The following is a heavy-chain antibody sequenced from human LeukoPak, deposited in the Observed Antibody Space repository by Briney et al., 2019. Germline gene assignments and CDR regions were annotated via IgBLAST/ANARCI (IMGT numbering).Heavy chain of an antibody. CDR1: GYTFTGYY. CDR3: ARGASRDVDTSMVASRFDP. J-gene: IGHJ5*02. V-gene: IGHV1-2*02. CDR2: INPNTSAT. D-gene: IGHD5-18*01. Sequence: ASVKVSCKASGYTFTGYYIHWVRQAPGQGLAWMGWINPNTSATNYAQKFQGRVTMTREMSINVVSMEVSRLRPDDTAVYYCARGASRDVDTSMVASRFDPWGQGTLVTVSS.